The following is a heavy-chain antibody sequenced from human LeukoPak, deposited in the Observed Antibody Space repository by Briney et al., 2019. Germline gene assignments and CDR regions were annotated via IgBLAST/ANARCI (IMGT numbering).Heavy chain of an antibody. CDR2: IHYTENS. V-gene: IGHV4-31*03. Sequence: SETLSLTCTVSGASISSGGYYWSWIRQHPGKGLEWIGYIHYTENSYYNPSLKSRITISVDSSNNQFSLKLSSVTAADTAVYYCARDPSYVWGSYRYPDWGQGTLVTVSS. CDR3: ARDPSYVWGSYRYPD. J-gene: IGHJ4*02. D-gene: IGHD3-16*02. CDR1: GASISSGGYY.